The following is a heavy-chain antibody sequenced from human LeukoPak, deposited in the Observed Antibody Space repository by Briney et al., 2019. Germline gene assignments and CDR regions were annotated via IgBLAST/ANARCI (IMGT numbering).Heavy chain of an antibody. CDR3: ARERGYYDSSGYTYDAFDI. Sequence: SETLSLTCAVYGGSFSGYYWSWIRQPPGKGLEWIGEINHSGSTNYNPSLKSRVTISVDTSKNQFSLKLSSVTAADTAVYYCARERGYYDSSGYTYDAFDIWGQGTMVTVSS. D-gene: IGHD3-22*01. CDR2: INHSGST. J-gene: IGHJ3*02. V-gene: IGHV4-34*01. CDR1: GGSFSGYY.